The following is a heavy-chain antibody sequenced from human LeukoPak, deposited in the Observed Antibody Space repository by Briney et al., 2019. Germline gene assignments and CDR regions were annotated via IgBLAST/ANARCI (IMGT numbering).Heavy chain of an antibody. D-gene: IGHD3-16*02. J-gene: IGHJ6*03. CDR1: GFTFSSYA. V-gene: IGHV3-23*01. CDR3: AKAGSTGHDYVWGSYRYSLYYYYYMDV. CDR2: ISGSGGST. Sequence: GSLRLSCAASGFTFSSYAMSWVRQAPGKGLEWVSAISGSGGSTYYADSVKGWFTISRDNSKNTLYLQMNSLRAEDTAVYYCAKAGSTGHDYVWGSYRYSLYYYYYMDVWGKGTTVTVSS.